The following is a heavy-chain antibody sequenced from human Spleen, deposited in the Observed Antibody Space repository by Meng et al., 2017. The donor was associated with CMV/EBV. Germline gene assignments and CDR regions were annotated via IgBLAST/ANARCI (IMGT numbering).Heavy chain of an antibody. Sequence: TFSSYAMGWVRQAPGKGLEWVSAISGSGGSTYYADSVKGRFTISRDNSKNTLYLQMNSLRAEDTAVYYCAKTYAYCGGDCYPRPFDYWGQGTLVTVSS. CDR1: TFSSYA. J-gene: IGHJ4*02. CDR3: AKTYAYCGGDCYPRPFDY. CDR2: ISGSGGST. D-gene: IGHD2-21*02. V-gene: IGHV3-23*01.